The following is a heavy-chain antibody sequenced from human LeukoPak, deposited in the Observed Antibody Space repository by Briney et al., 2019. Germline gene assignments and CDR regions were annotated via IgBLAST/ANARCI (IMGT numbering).Heavy chain of an antibody. V-gene: IGHV1-18*01. CDR1: GYTFTSYG. Sequence: ASVKVSCKASGYTFTSYGISWVRQAPGQGLEWMGWVSAYNGNTNYAQKLQGRVTMTTDTSTSTAYMELRSLRSDDTAVYYCARGEAADIVVVPAAGGWFDPWGQGTLVTVSS. D-gene: IGHD2-2*01. CDR2: VSAYNGNT. CDR3: ARGEAADIVVVPAAGGWFDP. J-gene: IGHJ5*02.